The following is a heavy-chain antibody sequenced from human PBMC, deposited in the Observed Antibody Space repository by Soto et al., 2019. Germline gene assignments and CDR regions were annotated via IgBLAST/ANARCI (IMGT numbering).Heavy chain of an antibody. CDR2: ISAGGDRT. CDR3: ARRV. CDR1: GFTFSNYP. V-gene: IGHV3-23*01. J-gene: IGHJ4*02. Sequence: EVQVSESGGGLVQPGGSLRLSCATSGFTFSNYPMNWVRQAPRKGLEWVSGISAGGDRTYYADSVKGRFTIFRDNSKNSVSLRMNSLRVEDTAVYYCARRVWGQGTLVTVSS.